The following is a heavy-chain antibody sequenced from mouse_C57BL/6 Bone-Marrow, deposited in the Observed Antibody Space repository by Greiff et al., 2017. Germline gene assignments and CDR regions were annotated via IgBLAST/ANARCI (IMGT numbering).Heavy chain of an antibody. D-gene: IGHD1-1*01. V-gene: IGHV5-6*02. CDR3: ARRYYYGSSSNFDY. J-gene: IGHJ2*01. CDR2: ISSGGSYT. CDR1: GFTFSSYG. Sequence: DVMLVESGGDLVKPGGSLKLSCAASGFTFSSYGMSWVRQTPDKRLEWVATISSGGSYTYYPDSVKGRFTISRDNAKNTLYLQMSSLKSEDTAMYYCARRYYYGSSSNFDYWGQGTTLTVSS.